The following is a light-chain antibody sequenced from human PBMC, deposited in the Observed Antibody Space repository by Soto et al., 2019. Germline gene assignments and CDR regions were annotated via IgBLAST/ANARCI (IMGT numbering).Light chain of an antibody. V-gene: IGLV7-46*01. CDR1: TGAVTSGHY. Sequence: QAVVTQEPSLTVSPGGTVTLTCGSSTGAVTSGHYPYWFQQKPGQAPRTLIYDTRNKHSWTPARFSGSLLGGKAALTLSGAQPEDEAVYYCLITYSGARVFGGGTKLTVL. J-gene: IGLJ2*01. CDR2: DTR. CDR3: LITYSGARV.